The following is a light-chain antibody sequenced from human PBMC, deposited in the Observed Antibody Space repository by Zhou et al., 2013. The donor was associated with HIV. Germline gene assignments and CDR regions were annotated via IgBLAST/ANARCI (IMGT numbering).Light chain of an antibody. Sequence: EIAMTQSPATLSVSPGERATLSCRASQNVTNKLAWYQRKPGQAPRLLIYGASTRATGFPARFSGSGSGTEFTLTISSLQSEDFALYYCQQYNNWPPTFGQGTKVEVK. CDR3: QQYNNWPPT. CDR1: QNVTNK. V-gene: IGKV3-15*01. CDR2: GAS. J-gene: IGKJ1*01.